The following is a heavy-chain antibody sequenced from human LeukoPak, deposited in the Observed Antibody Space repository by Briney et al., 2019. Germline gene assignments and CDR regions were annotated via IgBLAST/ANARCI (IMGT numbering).Heavy chain of an antibody. Sequence: PGGSLRLSCAASGFTFDDYCMSWVRQAPGKGLEWVSVITWNGDSTGYADSVKGRLTLSRDNAKTSLYLQMNSLRADDTALYYCARGGYYDNSGASDYWGQGTLVSVSS. D-gene: IGHD3-22*01. CDR1: GFTFDDYC. CDR2: ITWNGDST. CDR3: ARGGYYDNSGASDY. J-gene: IGHJ4*02. V-gene: IGHV3-20*04.